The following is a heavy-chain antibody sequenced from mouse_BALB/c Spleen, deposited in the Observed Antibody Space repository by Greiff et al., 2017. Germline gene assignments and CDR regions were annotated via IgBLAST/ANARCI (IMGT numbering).Heavy chain of an antibody. CDR1: GYTFTSYY. J-gene: IGHJ2*01. CDR2: INPSNGGT. V-gene: IGHV1S16*01. Sequence: VQLQESGAELVKPGASVKLSCKASGYTFTSYYMYWVKQRPGQGLEWIGEINPSNGGTNFNEKFKSKATLTVDKSSSTAYMQLSSLTSEDSAVYYCTKGGITTVFDYWGQGTTLTVSS. D-gene: IGHD1-1*01. CDR3: TKGGITTVFDY.